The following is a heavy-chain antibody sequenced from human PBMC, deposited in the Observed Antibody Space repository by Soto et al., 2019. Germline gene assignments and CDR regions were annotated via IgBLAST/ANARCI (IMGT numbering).Heavy chain of an antibody. V-gene: IGHV1-46*01. J-gene: IGHJ6*02. CDR3: ARNSDFGSGYYSYYGMDV. D-gene: IGHD3-3*01. Sequence: ASVKVSCKASGYTFTSYYMHWVRQANGQGLEWMGIINPSGGSTSYAQKFQGRVTMTRDTSTSTVYMELSSLRSEDTAVYYCARNSDFGSGYYSYYGMDVWAQGTTVTVSS. CDR2: INPSGGST. CDR1: GYTFTSYY.